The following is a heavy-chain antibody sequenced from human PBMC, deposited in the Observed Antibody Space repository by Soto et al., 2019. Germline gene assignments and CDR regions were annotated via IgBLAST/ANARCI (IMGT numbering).Heavy chain of an antibody. CDR1: GYTFTSYG. J-gene: IGHJ3*02. D-gene: IGHD2-15*01. CDR2: ISAYNGNT. CDR3: ARVFRDIVVVVAASPDAFDI. V-gene: IGHV1-18*01. Sequence: QVQLVQSGAEVKKPGASVKVSCKASGYTFTSYGISWVRQAPGQGLEWMGWISAYNGNTNYAQKLQGRDTMTTDTSTSTAYMELRSLRSDDTAVYYCARVFRDIVVVVAASPDAFDIWGQGTMVTVSS.